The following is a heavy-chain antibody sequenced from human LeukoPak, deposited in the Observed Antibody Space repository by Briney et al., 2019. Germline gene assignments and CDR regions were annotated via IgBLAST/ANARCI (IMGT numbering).Heavy chain of an antibody. CDR1: GYTFTGYY. CDR3: ARALIYYYDSSGYLDY. V-gene: IGHV1-2*02. D-gene: IGHD3-22*01. Sequence: GASVKVSCKASGYTFTGYYMHWVRQAPGQGLEWMGWINPNSGGTNYAQKLQGRVTMTRDTSISTAYMELSRLRSDDTAVYYCARALIYYYDSSGYLDYWGQGTLVTVSS. CDR2: INPNSGGT. J-gene: IGHJ4*02.